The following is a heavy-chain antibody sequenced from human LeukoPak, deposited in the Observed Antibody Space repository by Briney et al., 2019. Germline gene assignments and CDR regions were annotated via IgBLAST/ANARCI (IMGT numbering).Heavy chain of an antibody. CDR2: IRSYSSYI. CDR1: GFTLDNYN. J-gene: IGHJ4*02. Sequence: PGGSLRLSCAASGFTLDNYNFNWVRQAPGKGLEWVASIRSYSSYIHYADSVKGRFTISRDDAKKSLYLQMDSLRAEDTAVYYCARSSFGYGGYYFDYWGQGTLVTVSS. D-gene: IGHD3-10*01. V-gene: IGHV3-21*04. CDR3: ARSSFGYGGYYFDY.